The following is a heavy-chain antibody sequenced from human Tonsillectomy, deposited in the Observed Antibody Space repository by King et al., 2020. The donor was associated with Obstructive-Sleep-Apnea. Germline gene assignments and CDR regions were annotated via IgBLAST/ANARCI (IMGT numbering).Heavy chain of an antibody. D-gene: IGHD6-13*01. Sequence: VQLVQSGAEVRKPGESLQISCKGSGYSFTSYWIGWVRQMPGKGLEWMGIIYPGDYDTTYGPTFQGQVTISADKSISTAYLQWSSLKASDTAMYYCARRESGTGAFDIWGQGTMVTVSS. CDR3: ARRESGTGAFDI. CDR1: GYSFTSYW. V-gene: IGHV5-51*01. J-gene: IGHJ3*02. CDR2: IYPGDYDT.